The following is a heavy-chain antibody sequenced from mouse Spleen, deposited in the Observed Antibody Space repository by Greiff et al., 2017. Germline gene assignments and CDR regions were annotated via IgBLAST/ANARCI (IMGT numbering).Heavy chain of an antibody. J-gene: IGHJ4*01. CDR1: GYTFTDYY. D-gene: IGHD2-3*01. V-gene: IGHV1-26*01. CDR2: INPNNGGT. CDR3: VSYDGHGGYAMDY. Sequence: EVQLQQSGPELVKPGASVKISCKASGYTFTDYYMNWVKQSHGKSLEWIGDINPNNGGTSYNQKFKGKATLTVDKSSSTAYMELRSLTSEDSAVYYCVSYDGHGGYAMDYWGQGTSVTVSS.